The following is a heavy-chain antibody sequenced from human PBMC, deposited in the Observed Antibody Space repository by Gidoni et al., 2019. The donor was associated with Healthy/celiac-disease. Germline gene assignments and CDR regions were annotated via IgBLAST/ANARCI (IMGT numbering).Heavy chain of an antibody. Sequence: QVQLQESGPGLVKPSQTLSLTCTVSRGSISSGGYYWSWIRQHPGKGLEWIGYIYYSGSTYYNPSLKSRVTISVDTSKNQFSLKRSSVTAADTAVYYCARTSLITTQWLRRRGWFDPWGQGTLVTVSS. CDR1: RGSISSGGYY. V-gene: IGHV4-31*03. D-gene: IGHD6-19*01. CDR2: IYYSGST. CDR3: ARTSLITTQWLRRRGWFDP. J-gene: IGHJ5*02.